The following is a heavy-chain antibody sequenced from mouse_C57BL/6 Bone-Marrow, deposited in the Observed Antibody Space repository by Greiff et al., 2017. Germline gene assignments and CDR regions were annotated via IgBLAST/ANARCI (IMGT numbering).Heavy chain of an antibody. CDR1: EYEFPSHD. Sequence: EVQGVESGGGLVQPGESLKLSCESNEYEFPSHDMSWVRKTPEKRLELVAAINSDGGSTYYPDTMERRFIISRDNTKKTLYLQMSSLRSDDTALYYCARHEYYGSSYEWYFDVWGTGTTFTVSS. J-gene: IGHJ1*03. CDR3: ARHEYYGSSYEWYFDV. V-gene: IGHV5-2*01. D-gene: IGHD1-1*01. CDR2: INSDGGST.